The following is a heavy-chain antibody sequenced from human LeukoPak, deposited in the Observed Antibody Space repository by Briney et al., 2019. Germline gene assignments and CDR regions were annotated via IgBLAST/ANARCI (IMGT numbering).Heavy chain of an antibody. V-gene: IGHV3-30*02. CDR3: AKDHQGFGELLYYMDV. CDR2: VRHDGSNT. D-gene: IGHD3-10*01. J-gene: IGHJ6*03. Sequence: GGSLRLSCAASGFTFSSYGMHWVRQAPGKGLEWVAFVRHDGSNTYYADSVKGRFTISRDNSENTVYLQMNSLRAEDTAVYYCAKDHQGFGELLYYMDVWGKGTTVTVSS. CDR1: GFTFSSYG.